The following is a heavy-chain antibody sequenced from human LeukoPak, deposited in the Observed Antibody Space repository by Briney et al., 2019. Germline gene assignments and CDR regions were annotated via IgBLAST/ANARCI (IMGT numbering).Heavy chain of an antibody. CDR3: VRHPGTYSDFDY. D-gene: IGHD1-14*01. V-gene: IGHV4-59*08. Sequence: PSETLSLTCTVSGGSISSYYWSWIRQPPGKGLEWIGYIYYSGSTNYNPSLKSRVTISVDTSKNQFSLKLSSVTAADTAVYYCVRHPGTYSDFDYWGQGTLVTVSS. CDR1: GGSISSYY. J-gene: IGHJ4*02. CDR2: IYYSGST.